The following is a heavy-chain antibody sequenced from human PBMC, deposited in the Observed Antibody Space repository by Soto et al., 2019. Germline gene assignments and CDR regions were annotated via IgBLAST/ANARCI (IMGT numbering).Heavy chain of an antibody. J-gene: IGHJ4*02. V-gene: IGHV3-30*19. D-gene: IGHD5-18*01. CDR3: DREGGYRYGSAGYFDY. CDR1: GSTFSSYG. Sequence: EGSLRLSCAASGSTFSSYGMHWVRQAPGKGLEWVAVIWYDGSNKYYADSVKGRFTISRDNSKNTLYLQMNSLRAEDTAVYYCDREGGYRYGSAGYFDYWGQGHLVTVSS. CDR2: IWYDGSNK.